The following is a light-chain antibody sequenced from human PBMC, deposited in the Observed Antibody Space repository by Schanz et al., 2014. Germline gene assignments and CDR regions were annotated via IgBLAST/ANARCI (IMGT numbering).Light chain of an antibody. Sequence: EIVLTQSPGTLSLSPGERATLSCRASQSVRSSYLAWYQQKPGQAPRLLMSGVHDRASGIPARFSGGGSGTEFTLTISSLQSEDFAVYYCQQYENWPYTFGPGTKLEIK. CDR3: QQYENWPYT. CDR1: QSVRSSY. J-gene: IGKJ2*01. CDR2: GVH. V-gene: IGKV3D-15*01.